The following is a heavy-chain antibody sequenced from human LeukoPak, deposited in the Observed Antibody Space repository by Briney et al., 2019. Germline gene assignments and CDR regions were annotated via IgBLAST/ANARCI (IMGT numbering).Heavy chain of an antibody. D-gene: IGHD6-19*01. J-gene: IGHJ3*02. CDR2: IYYSGST. Sequence: SETLSLTCTVSGGSIRSYYWSWIRQPPGKGLEWIGYIYYSGSTNYNPSLKSRVTISVDTSKNQFSLKLSSVTAADTAVYYCVRVVPVAGTPDTFDIWGQGTMVTVSS. CDR1: GGSIRSYY. CDR3: VRVVPVAGTPDTFDI. V-gene: IGHV4-59*12.